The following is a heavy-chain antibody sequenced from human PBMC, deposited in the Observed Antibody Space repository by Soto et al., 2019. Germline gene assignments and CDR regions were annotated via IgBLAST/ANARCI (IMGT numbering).Heavy chain of an antibody. CDR2: IDPSDSQT. D-gene: IGHD3-22*01. J-gene: IGHJ4*02. Sequence: PGESLKIACKGSGYSLAGYCITWVLQKPWKGLEWMGRIDPSDSQTYYSPSFRGHVTISVTKSITTVFLQWSSLRASDTAMYYCARQIYDSDTGPNFQYYFDSWGQGTPVTVSS. V-gene: IGHV5-10-1*01. CDR3: ARQIYDSDTGPNFQYYFDS. CDR1: GYSLAGYC.